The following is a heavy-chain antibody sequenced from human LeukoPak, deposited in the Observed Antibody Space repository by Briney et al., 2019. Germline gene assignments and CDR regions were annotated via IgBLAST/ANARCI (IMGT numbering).Heavy chain of an antibody. CDR1: GFTFSSYA. Sequence: GGSLRLSRAASGFTFSSYAMSWVRQAPGKGLDWVSTISGGGDSTYYADSVKGRFTISRDNSKNTLSLQMNSLRAEDTAVYYCAKTPTVTPNYYYYYMDVWGKGTTVTVSS. V-gene: IGHV3-23*01. D-gene: IGHD4-11*01. J-gene: IGHJ6*03. CDR2: ISGGGDST. CDR3: AKTPTVTPNYYYYYMDV.